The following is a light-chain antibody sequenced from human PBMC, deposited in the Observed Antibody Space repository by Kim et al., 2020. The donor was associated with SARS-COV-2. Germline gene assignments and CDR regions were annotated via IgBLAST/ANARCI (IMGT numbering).Light chain of an antibody. J-gene: IGLJ3*02. CDR2: YKSDSDK. Sequence: LTCTVRSGINVGTYRIYWYQQKPGSPPQYLLRYKSDSDKQQGSGVPSRFSGSKDASANAGILLISGLQSEDEADYYCMIWHSSARVFGGGTQLTVL. CDR3: MIWHSSARV. CDR1: SGINVGTYR. V-gene: IGLV5-45*02.